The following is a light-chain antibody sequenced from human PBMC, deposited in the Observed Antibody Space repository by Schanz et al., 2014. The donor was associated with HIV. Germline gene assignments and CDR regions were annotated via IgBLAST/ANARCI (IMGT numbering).Light chain of an antibody. V-gene: IGLV1-40*01. CDR2: GNN. Sequence: QSVLTQPPSVSATPGQRVTISCSGGSSNIGAGHDVHWYQQLPGTAPKLLIYGNNNRPSGVPDRFSGSQSGTSASLAITGLQAEDEADYYCQSYDTSLSGWVFGGGTKVTVL. CDR3: QSYDTSLSGWV. J-gene: IGLJ3*02. CDR1: SSNIGAGHD.